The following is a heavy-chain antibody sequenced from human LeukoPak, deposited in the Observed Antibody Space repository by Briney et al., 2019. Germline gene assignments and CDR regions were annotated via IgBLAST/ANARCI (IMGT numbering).Heavy chain of an antibody. CDR3: AKASWVPSADAVL. V-gene: IGHV3-23*01. CDR1: GFRFSSYA. J-gene: IGHJ4*02. Sequence: GGSLRLSCAASGFRFSSYAMSWVRQAPARGLEWVSSLRGDGETFYADSVKGRFTLSRDESRNTVYLHMNNLRGEDTAVYFCAKASWVPSADAVLWGQGTLVTVSS. D-gene: IGHD3-10*01. CDR2: LRGDGET.